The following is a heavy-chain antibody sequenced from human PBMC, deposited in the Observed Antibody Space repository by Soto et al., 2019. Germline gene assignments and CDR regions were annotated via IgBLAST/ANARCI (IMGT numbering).Heavy chain of an antibody. J-gene: IGHJ3*02. Sequence: QVQLVQSGTEVKKPGSSVKVSCKTSGGTFSNYAISWVRQAPGQGLEWMGGIIPLFGAPNYAQNFQDRVTITADESTTTTYMELSSLRSEDTAVYYCARDRDAYETRAFDIWGQGTVVTVSS. CDR2: IIPLFGAP. D-gene: IGHD5-12*01. V-gene: IGHV1-69*12. CDR1: GGTFSNYA. CDR3: ARDRDAYETRAFDI.